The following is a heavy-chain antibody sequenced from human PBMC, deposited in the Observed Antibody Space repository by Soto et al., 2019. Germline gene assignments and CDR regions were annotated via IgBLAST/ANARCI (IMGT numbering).Heavy chain of an antibody. Sequence: GGSLRLSCAASGFTFSSYAMSWVRQAPWKGLEWVSAISGSGGSTYYADSVKGRFTISRDNSKNTLYLQMNSLRAEDTAVYYCAKEGRITMIVVVITTTYYFDYWGQGTLVTVSS. V-gene: IGHV3-23*01. CDR3: AKEGRITMIVVVITTTYYFDY. D-gene: IGHD3-22*01. J-gene: IGHJ4*02. CDR2: ISGSGGST. CDR1: GFTFSSYA.